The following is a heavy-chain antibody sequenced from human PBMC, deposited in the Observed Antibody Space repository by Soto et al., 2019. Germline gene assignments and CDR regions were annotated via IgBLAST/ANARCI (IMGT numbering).Heavy chain of an antibody. J-gene: IGHJ3*02. CDR3: ARVWGGAFDI. CDR2: IYYSGST. D-gene: IGHD3-10*01. V-gene: IGHV4-59*01. Sequence: SETLSLTCTVSGGSMSSYYWSWIRQPPGKGLEWIGYIYYSGSTIYNPSLKSRVTISVDTFKNQFSLKLSSVTAADTAVYYCARVWGGAFDIWGQGTMVTVSS. CDR1: GGSMSSYY.